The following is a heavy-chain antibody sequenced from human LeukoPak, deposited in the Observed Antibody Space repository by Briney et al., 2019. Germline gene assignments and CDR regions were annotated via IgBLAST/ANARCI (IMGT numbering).Heavy chain of an antibody. V-gene: IGHV3-30*04. CDR3: ARDSLYDDNGYYHYFDY. CDR2: MSFDGSDQ. Sequence: PGVSLRLSCLVSGLTFRTYTMNWIRQAPGKGLEWVASMSFDGSDQFYADSVKGRFTISRHTSKNTLYLQMNSLRAEDTAVYFCARDSLYDDNGYYHYFDYWGKGTLVTVSS. D-gene: IGHD3-22*01. J-gene: IGHJ4*02. CDR1: GLTFRTYT.